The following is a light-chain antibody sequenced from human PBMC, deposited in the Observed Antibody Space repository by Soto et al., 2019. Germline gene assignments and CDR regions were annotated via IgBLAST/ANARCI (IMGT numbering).Light chain of an antibody. CDR1: QSVSRN. V-gene: IGKV3-15*01. J-gene: IGKJ1*01. CDR3: QQYKNWPPCT. CDR2: GAS. Sequence: EIVMTQSPATLSVSLGERATLSCRASQSVSRNVAWYQQRPGRAPRLLIHGASTRATGIPARFSGSGSGTEFTLTISSLQSEDFAVYYCQQYKNWPPCTFGQGTKVDIK.